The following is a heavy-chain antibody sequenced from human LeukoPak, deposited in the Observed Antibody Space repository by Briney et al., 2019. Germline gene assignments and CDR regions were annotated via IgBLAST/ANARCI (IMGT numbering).Heavy chain of an antibody. CDR1: GFTFSSYW. CDR2: IKQDGSEK. D-gene: IGHD3-16*01. V-gene: IGHV3-7*01. J-gene: IGHJ3*02. Sequence: GGSLRLSCAASGFTFSSYWMSWVRQAPGKGLEWVANIKQDGSEKYYVDSVKGRFTISRDNAKNSLYLQMNSLRAEDTAVYYCARDMPEQHGYDYVWVPHDAFDIWGQGTMVTVSS. CDR3: ARDMPEQHGYDYVWVPHDAFDI.